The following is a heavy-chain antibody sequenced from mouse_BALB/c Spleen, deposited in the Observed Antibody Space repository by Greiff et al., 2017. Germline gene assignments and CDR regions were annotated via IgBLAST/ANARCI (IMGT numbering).Heavy chain of an antibody. CDR3: ARAPTLYAMDY. D-gene: IGHD2-10*01. CDR2: IRNKANGYTT. Sequence: EVQLVESGGGLVQPGGSLRLSCATSGFTFTDYYMSWVRQPPGKALEWLGFIRNKANGYTTEYSASVKGRFTISRDNSQSILYLQMNTLRAEDSATYYCARAPTLYAMDYWGQGTSVTVSS. J-gene: IGHJ4*01. V-gene: IGHV7-3*02. CDR1: GFTFTDYY.